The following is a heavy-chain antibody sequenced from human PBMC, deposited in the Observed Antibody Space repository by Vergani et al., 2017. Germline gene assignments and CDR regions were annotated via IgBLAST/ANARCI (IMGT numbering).Heavy chain of an antibody. CDR1: GFTFSSYS. Sequence: EVQLVESGGGLVKPGGSLRLSCAASGFTFSSYSMNWVRQAPGKGLEWVSSISSSSSYIYYADSVKGRFTISRDNAKNSLFLQMNSLRAEDTAVYYCARGGLKYYDFWSGYYRAYYYYYGMDVWGQGP. J-gene: IGHJ6*02. CDR3: ARGGLKYYDFWSGYYRAYYYYYGMDV. V-gene: IGHV3-21*01. D-gene: IGHD3-3*01. CDR2: ISSSSSYI.